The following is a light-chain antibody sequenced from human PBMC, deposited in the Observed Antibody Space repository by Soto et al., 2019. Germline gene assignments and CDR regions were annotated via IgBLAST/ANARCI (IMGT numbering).Light chain of an antibody. CDR1: QNIRSS. J-gene: IGKJ2*01. CDR2: DAS. CDR3: QQYDIWHPYT. Sequence: EVVMTRSPASLSASPGERVTLSCRASQNIRSSLAWYQQRPGQAPRLLIYDASTRATGIPPRFRGGGLGTKLTATTSSLQSEDFAISYGQQYDIWHPYTFGQGTKVDIK. V-gene: IGKV3-15*01.